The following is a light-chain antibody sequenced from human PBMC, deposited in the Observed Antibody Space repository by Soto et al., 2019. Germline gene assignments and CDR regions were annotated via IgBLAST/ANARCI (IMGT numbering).Light chain of an antibody. V-gene: IGKV1-5*03. CDR3: QQYNSYSP. CDR2: KAS. CDR1: QSISSW. J-gene: IGKJ1*01. Sequence: DIQMTLSPSTLSASVGDRVTITCRASQSISSWLAWYQQKPGKAPKLLIYKASSLESGVPSRFSGSGSGTEFTLTISSLQPDDLATYYCQQYNSYSPFGQGTKVDIK.